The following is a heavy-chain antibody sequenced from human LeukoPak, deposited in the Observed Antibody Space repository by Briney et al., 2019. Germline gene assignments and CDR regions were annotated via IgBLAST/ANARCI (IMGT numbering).Heavy chain of an antibody. CDR3: ARVAVTTVDY. CDR2: ISWNSGNI. J-gene: IGHJ4*02. D-gene: IGHD4-17*01. CDR1: GFTFDDYA. Sequence: PGRSLRLSCAASGFTFDDYAMHWVRHAPGKGLEWVSGISWNSGNIGYAGSVKGRFTISRDNAKNSLYLQMNGLRAEDTAVYYCARVAVTTVDYWGQGTLVTVSS. V-gene: IGHV3-9*01.